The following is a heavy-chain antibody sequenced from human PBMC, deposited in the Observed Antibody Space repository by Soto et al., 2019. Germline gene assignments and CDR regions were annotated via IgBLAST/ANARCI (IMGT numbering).Heavy chain of an antibody. CDR1: GFTFSSYA. D-gene: IGHD3-10*01. J-gene: IGHJ3*02. Sequence: QVQLVESGGGVVQPGRSLRLSCAASGFTFSSYAMHWVRQAPGKGLEWVAVISYDGSNKYYADSVKGRFTISRDNSKNTLYLQMNSLRAEDTAVYYCARDTPGASMVRGVIVRAFDIWGQGTMVTVSS. V-gene: IGHV3-30-3*01. CDR2: ISYDGSNK. CDR3: ARDTPGASMVRGVIVRAFDI.